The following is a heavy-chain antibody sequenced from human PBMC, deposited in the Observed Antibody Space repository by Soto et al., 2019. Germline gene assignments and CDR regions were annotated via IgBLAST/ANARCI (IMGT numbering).Heavy chain of an antibody. D-gene: IGHD3-10*02. J-gene: IGHJ3*01. CDR1: GFTFSDHY. CDR2: INPSSSYT. CDR3: AKVMIGVLAPSAFYV. V-gene: IGHV3-11*05. Sequence: GGSLRLSCAASGFTFSDHYMSWIRQAPGKGLEWISYINPSSSYTHYADSVTGRFTISRDNAENSLYLKMNSLRVEDKALYYCAKVMIGVLAPSAFYVWGQGTMVTVSS.